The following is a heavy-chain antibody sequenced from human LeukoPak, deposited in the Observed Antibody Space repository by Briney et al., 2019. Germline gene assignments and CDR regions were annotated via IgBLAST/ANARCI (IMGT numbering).Heavy chain of an antibody. CDR2: IIPVLGRP. CDR3: AREGLDESRQIYYYGMDV. CDR1: GGTLSSYA. V-gene: IGHV1-69*04. D-gene: IGHD3-22*01. J-gene: IGHJ6*02. Sequence: SVKVSCKASGGTLSSYAISWVRQAPGQGPEWMGRIIPVLGRPNYAQKFQGRVTITADRSTGTAYMELSSLRSEDTAVYYCAREGLDESRQIYYYGMDVWGQGTTVTVSS.